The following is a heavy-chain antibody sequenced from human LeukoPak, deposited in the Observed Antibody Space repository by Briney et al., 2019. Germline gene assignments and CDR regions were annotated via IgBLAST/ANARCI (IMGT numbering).Heavy chain of an antibody. D-gene: IGHD4-17*01. CDR2: ISSSSSYI. CDR3: ARDGDGDYVSDY. Sequence: GGSLRLSCAASGFTFRSYSMNWVRQAPGKGLEWVSSISSSSSYIYYADSVKVRFTISRDNAKNSLYLQMNSLRAEDTAVYYCARDGDGDYVSDYWGQGTLVTVSS. CDR1: GFTFRSYS. V-gene: IGHV3-21*01. J-gene: IGHJ4*02.